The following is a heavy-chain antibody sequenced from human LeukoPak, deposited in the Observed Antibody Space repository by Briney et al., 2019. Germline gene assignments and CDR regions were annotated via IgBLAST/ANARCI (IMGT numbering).Heavy chain of an antibody. V-gene: IGHV4-30-4*07. CDR2: IYYSGST. CDR3: ARDDSSGYSTRWFDP. J-gene: IGHJ5*02. Sequence: SQTLSLTCAVSGGSISSGGYSWSWIRQPPGKGLEWIGYIYYSGSTYYNPSLKSRVTISVDTSKNQFSLKLSSVTAADTAVYYCARDDSSGYSTRWFDPWGQGTLVTVSS. D-gene: IGHD3-22*01. CDR1: GGSISSGGYS.